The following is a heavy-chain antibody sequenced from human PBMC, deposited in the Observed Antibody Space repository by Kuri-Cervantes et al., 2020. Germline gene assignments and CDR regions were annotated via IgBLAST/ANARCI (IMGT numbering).Heavy chain of an antibody. J-gene: IGHJ4*02. D-gene: IGHD3-10*01. CDR2: INTNTGNP. Sequence: ASVKVSCKASGYTFTSYAMNWVRQAPGQGLEWMGWINTNTGNPTYAQGFTGRFVFSLDTPVSTTYLQISSLKAEDTAVYYCARGASTMVRGVNGYWGQGTLVTVSS. CDR1: GYTFTSYA. V-gene: IGHV7-4-1*02. CDR3: ARGASTMVRGVNGY.